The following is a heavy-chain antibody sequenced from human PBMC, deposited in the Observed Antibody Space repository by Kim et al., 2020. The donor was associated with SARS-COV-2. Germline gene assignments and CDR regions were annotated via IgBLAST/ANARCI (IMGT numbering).Heavy chain of an antibody. CDR2: ISYDGSNK. J-gene: IGHJ4*02. V-gene: IGHV3-30*18. Sequence: GGSLRLSCAASGFTFSSYGMHWVRQAPGKGLEWVAVISYDGSNKYYADSVKGRFTISRDNSKNTLYLQMNSLRAEDTAVYYCANQFMVRGVLYYFDYWGQGTLVTVSS. D-gene: IGHD3-10*01. CDR3: ANQFMVRGVLYYFDY. CDR1: GFTFSSYG.